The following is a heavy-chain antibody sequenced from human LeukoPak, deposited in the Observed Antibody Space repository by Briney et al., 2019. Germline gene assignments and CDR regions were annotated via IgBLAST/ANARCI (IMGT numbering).Heavy chain of an antibody. J-gene: IGHJ4*02. Sequence: VASVKVSCKASGYTFTGYYMHWVRQAPGQGLEWMGWINPNSGGTNYAQEFQGRVTMTRDTSISTAYMELSRLRSDDTAVYYCARRSIAAAGTDFDYWGQGTLVTVSS. CDR1: GYTFTGYY. CDR3: ARRSIAAAGTDFDY. V-gene: IGHV1-2*02. CDR2: INPNSGGT. D-gene: IGHD6-13*01.